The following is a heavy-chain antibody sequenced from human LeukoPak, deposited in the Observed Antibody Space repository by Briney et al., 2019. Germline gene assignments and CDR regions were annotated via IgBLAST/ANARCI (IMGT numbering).Heavy chain of an antibody. V-gene: IGHV3-23*01. CDR3: AKRHPGNYYYDSSGYYMDY. Sequence: PGGSLRLSCAASGFTFSSYAMSWVRQAPGKGLEWVSAISGSGGSTYYADSVKGRFTISRDNSKNRLYLQMNSLRAEDTAVYYCAKRHPGNYYYDSSGYYMDYWGQGTLVTVSS. D-gene: IGHD3-22*01. J-gene: IGHJ4*02. CDR1: GFTFSSYA. CDR2: ISGSGGST.